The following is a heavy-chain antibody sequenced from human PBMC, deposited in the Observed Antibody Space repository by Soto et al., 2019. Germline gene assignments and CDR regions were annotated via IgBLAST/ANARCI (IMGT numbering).Heavy chain of an antibody. CDR1: GFTFSGYD. CDR2: IATSGNT. CDR3: AREYVDWGYWYFDL. J-gene: IGHJ2*01. Sequence: DVQLVEAGGGLVQPGGSLRLSCEASGFTFSGYDMHWVRQAAGERLEWVSAIATSGNTYYAGSVKGRFTISRENAKNSLYLQINSVRAGDTAVYYCAREYVDWGYWYFDLWGRGTLVTVSS. V-gene: IGHV3-13*01. D-gene: IGHD3-9*01.